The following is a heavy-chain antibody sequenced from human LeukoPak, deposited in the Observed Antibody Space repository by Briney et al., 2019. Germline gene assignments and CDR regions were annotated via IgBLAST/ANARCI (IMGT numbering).Heavy chain of an antibody. D-gene: IGHD6-13*01. J-gene: IGHJ6*02. CDR3: AKEVGSSSWYLGNYYYGMDV. CDR2: ISYDGSNK. CDR1: GFTFSSYA. Sequence: QPGGSLRLSCAASGFTFSSYAMHWVRQAPGKGLEWVAVISYDGSNKYYADSVKGRFTISRDNSKNTLYLQMNSLRAEDTAVYYCAKEVGSSSWYLGNYYYGMDVWGQGTTVTVSS. V-gene: IGHV3-30-3*01.